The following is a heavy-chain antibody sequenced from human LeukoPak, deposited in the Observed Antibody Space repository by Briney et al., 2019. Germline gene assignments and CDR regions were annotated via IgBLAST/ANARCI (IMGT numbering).Heavy chain of an antibody. CDR3: ANGPRDGYDFDY. Sequence: ASVKVSCKASGYTFTSYYMHWVRQAPGQGLQWMGIINPSGGSTSYAQKFQGRVTMTRDTSTSTVYMELSSLRSEDTAVYYCANGPRDGYDFDYWGQGTLVTVSS. CDR2: INPSGGST. V-gene: IGHV1-46*01. J-gene: IGHJ4*02. CDR1: GYTFTSYY. D-gene: IGHD5-24*01.